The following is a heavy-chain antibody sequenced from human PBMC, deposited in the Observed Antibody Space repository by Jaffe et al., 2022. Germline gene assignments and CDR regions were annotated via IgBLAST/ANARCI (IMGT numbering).Heavy chain of an antibody. Sequence: EVQLVESGGGLVQPGGSLRLSCAASGFTFSTYSMNWVRQAPGKGLEWVSYISSSSSTIYYADSVKGRFTISRDNVKNSLYLQMNSLRAEDTAVYYCARRSGRPDIVVVDPHKGFDYWGQGTLVTVSS. D-gene: IGHD2-15*01. CDR3: ARRSGRPDIVVVDPHKGFDY. J-gene: IGHJ4*02. CDR1: GFTFSTYS. CDR2: ISSSSSTI. V-gene: IGHV3-48*01.